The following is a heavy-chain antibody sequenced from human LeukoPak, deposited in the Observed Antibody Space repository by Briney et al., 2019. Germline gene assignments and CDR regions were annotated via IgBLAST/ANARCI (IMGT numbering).Heavy chain of an antibody. V-gene: IGHV3-48*04. CDR2: ISSSSSTI. CDR1: GFTFSSYS. D-gene: IGHD6-13*01. CDR3: ARDVRAAVGMGDY. Sequence: PGGSLRLSCAVSGFTFSSYSMNWVRQAPGKGLEWVSYISSSSSTIYYADSVKGRFTISRDNAKNSLYLQMNSLRAEDTAVYYCARDVRAAVGMGDYWGQGTLVTVSS. J-gene: IGHJ4*02.